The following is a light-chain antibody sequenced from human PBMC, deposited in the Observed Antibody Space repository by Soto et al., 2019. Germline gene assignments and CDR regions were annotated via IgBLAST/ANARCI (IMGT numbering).Light chain of an antibody. CDR1: QSISSW. V-gene: IGKV1-5*03. CDR2: KAS. CDR3: QQYNSYSPT. J-gene: IGKJ1*01. Sequence: DIQMTQSPSTLSASVGDRVTITCRASQSISSWLAWYQQKPVRAPKLLIYKASTLESGVPSRFSGSGSGTEVTLTIGSLQPDDFATYYCQQYNSYSPTFGRGTKVEFK.